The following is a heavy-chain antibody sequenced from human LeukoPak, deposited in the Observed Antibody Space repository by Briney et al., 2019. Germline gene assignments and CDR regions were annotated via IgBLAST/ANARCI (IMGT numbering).Heavy chain of an antibody. V-gene: IGHV1-18*01. Sequence: ASVKVSCKASGYTFTSYGISWVRQAPGQGLEWMGWISAYNGNTNYAQKFQGRVTITRDTSASTAYMELSSLRSEDTAVYYCARDRVVLLSGSYWGYDYWGQGTLVTVSS. CDR3: ARDRVVLLSGSYWGYDY. D-gene: IGHD1-26*01. CDR1: GYTFTSYG. J-gene: IGHJ4*02. CDR2: ISAYNGNT.